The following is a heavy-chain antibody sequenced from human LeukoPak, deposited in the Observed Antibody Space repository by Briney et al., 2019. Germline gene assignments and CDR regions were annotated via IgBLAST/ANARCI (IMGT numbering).Heavy chain of an antibody. V-gene: IGHV1-46*01. CDR3: ARVDVVGAMVSWFDP. Sequence: ASVKVSCKASGYTFTSYYMHWVRQAPGQGLEWMGIINPSGGRTSYAQKFQGRVTMTRDTSTSTVYMELSSLRSEDTAAYYCARVDVVGAMVSWFDPWGQGTLVIVSS. CDR1: GYTFTSYY. D-gene: IGHD1-26*01. J-gene: IGHJ5*02. CDR2: INPSGGRT.